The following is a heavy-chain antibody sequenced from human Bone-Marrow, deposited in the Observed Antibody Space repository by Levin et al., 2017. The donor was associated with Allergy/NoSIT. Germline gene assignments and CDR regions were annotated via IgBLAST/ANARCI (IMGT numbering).Heavy chain of an antibody. J-gene: IGHJ4*02. D-gene: IGHD3-22*01. CDR3: ARDVSLATSGYYHYYFDY. Sequence: SCTVSGGSINSFYWTWIRQTAGQGLEWIGRIYSSGTTYYSPSLKSRVTMSVDTSKNQFSLKLSSVTAADTAIYFCARDVSLATSGYYHYYFDYWGQGTLVTVSS. V-gene: IGHV4-4*07. CDR1: GGSINSFY. CDR2: IYSSGTT.